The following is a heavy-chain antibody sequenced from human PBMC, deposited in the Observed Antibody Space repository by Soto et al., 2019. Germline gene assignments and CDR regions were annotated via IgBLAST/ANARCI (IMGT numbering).Heavy chain of an antibody. V-gene: IGHV3-21*01. CDR2: ISSSSSYI. CDR1: GFTFSSYS. D-gene: IGHD2-21*02. Sequence: EVQLVESGGGLVKPGGSLRLSCAASGFTFSSYSMNWVRQAPGKGLEWVSSISSSSSYIYYADSVKGRFTISRDNAKNSLYLQMNSLRAEDTAVYYCARTIPVTHAAFDIWGQGTMVTVSS. CDR3: ARTIPVTHAAFDI. J-gene: IGHJ3*02.